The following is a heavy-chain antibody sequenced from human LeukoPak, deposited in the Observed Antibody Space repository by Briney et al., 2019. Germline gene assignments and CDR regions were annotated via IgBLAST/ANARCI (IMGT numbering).Heavy chain of an antibody. V-gene: IGHV3-74*01. Sequence: GGSLRLSCAASGFAFSSYCMHWVRQAPGKGLVWVSRINSDGSSTNYADSVKGRFTISRDNAKNTLYLQMNSLRAEDTAVYYCARVIVSNSWYFDLWGRGTLVTVSS. CDR2: INSDGSST. J-gene: IGHJ2*01. CDR3: ARVIVSNSWYFDL. CDR1: GFAFSSYC. D-gene: IGHD3-16*02.